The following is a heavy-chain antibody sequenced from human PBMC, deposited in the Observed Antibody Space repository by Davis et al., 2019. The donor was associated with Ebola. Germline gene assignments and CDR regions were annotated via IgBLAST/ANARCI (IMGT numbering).Heavy chain of an antibody. V-gene: IGHV1-69*13. D-gene: IGHD6-19*01. J-gene: IGHJ4*02. CDR2: IIPIFRTA. CDR3: AKDGSGWHPLYFDY. CDR1: GGTFSSHA. Sequence: SVKVSCKASGGTFSSHAFSWVRQAPEQGLEWMGGIIPIFRTANYAQKFQGRVTITADDSTSTAYMELSSLRSEDTAVYYCAKDGSGWHPLYFDYWGQGTLLTISS.